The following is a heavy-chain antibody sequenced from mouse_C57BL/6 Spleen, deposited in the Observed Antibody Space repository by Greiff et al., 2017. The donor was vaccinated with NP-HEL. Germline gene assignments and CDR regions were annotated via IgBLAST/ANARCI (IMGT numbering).Heavy chain of an antibody. CDR3: ARSGGTSTMVTTRYFDV. CDR1: GYTFTSYW. J-gene: IGHJ1*03. CDR2: IDPSDSYT. V-gene: IGHV1-69*01. Sequence: VQLQQPGAELVMPGASVKLSCKASGYTFTSYWMHWVKQRPGQGLEWIGEIDPSDSYTNYNQKFKGKSTLTVDKSSSTAYMQLSSLTSEDSAVYYCARSGGTSTMVTTRYFDVWGTGTTVTVSS. D-gene: IGHD2-2*01.